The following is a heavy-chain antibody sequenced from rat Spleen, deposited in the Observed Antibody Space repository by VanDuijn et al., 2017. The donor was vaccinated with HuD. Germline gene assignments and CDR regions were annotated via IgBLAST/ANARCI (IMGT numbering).Heavy chain of an antibody. CDR3: ARHRIYYSSYVYAFDY. D-gene: IGHD1-2*01. J-gene: IGHJ2*01. CDR1: GFTFNDCY. CDR2: ISYDGSTT. V-gene: IGHV5-7*01. Sequence: EVQLVESGGGLVQPGGSLKLSCVASGFTFNDCYMAWVRQAPTKGLEWVATISYDGSTTYYRDSVKGRFIISRDNAKNTLYLQMDSLRSEDTATYYCARHRIYYSSYVYAFDYWGQGVMVTVSS.